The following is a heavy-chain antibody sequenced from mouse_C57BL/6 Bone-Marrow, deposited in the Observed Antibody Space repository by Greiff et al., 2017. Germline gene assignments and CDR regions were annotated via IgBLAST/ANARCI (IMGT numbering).Heavy chain of an antibody. D-gene: IGHD1-1*01. V-gene: IGHV1-64*01. CDR3: ARRGSYYGSSPYYFDY. CDR1: GYTFTSYW. Sequence: QVQLQQPGAELVKPGASVKLSCKDSGYTFTSYWMHWVKQRPGQGLEWIGMIHPNSGSTNYNEKFKSKATLTVDKSSSTAYMQLSSLTSEDSAVCYCARRGSYYGSSPYYFDYWGQGTTLTVSS. J-gene: IGHJ2*01. CDR2: IHPNSGST.